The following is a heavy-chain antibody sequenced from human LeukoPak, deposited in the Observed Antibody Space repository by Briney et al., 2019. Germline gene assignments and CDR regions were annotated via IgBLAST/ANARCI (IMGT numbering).Heavy chain of an antibody. CDR2: INPNSGGT. V-gene: IGHV1-2*06. J-gene: IGHJ3*02. CDR3: AREMTTVTHDAFDI. CDR1: GSTFTGYY. D-gene: IGHD4-17*01. Sequence: ASVKVSCKASGSTFTGYYMHWVRQAPGQGLEWMGRINPNSGGTNYAQKFQGRVTMTRDTSISTAYMELSRLRSDDTAVYYCAREMTTVTHDAFDIWGQGTMVTVSS.